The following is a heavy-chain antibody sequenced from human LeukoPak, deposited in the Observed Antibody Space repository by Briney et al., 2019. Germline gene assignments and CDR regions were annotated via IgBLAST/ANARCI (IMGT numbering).Heavy chain of an antibody. D-gene: IGHD3-22*01. V-gene: IGHV4-59*08. CDR1: GGSISSYY. CDR2: IYYSGST. Sequence: PSETLSLPCTVSGGSISSYYWSWIRQPPGKGLEWIGYIYYSGSTNYNPSLKSRVTISVDTSKNQFSLKLSSVTAADTAVYYCARQYYYDSSGYPRGWFDPWGQGTLVTVSS. J-gene: IGHJ5*02. CDR3: ARQYYYDSSGYPRGWFDP.